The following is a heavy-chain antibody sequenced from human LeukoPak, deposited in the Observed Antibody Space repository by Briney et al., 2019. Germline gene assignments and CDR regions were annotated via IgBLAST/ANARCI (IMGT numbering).Heavy chain of an antibody. D-gene: IGHD6-13*01. CDR2: INHSGST. Sequence: SETLSLTCTVSGYSISSGYYWGWIRQPPGKGLEWIGEINHSGSTNYNPSLKSRVTISVDTSKNQFSLKLSSVTAADTAVYYCARLGGRQQLVKGDWGQGTLVTVSS. V-gene: IGHV4-38-2*02. J-gene: IGHJ4*02. CDR3: ARLGGRQQLVKGD. CDR1: GYSISSGYY.